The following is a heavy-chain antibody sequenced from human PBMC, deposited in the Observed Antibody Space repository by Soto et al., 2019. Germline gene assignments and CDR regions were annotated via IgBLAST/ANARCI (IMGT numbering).Heavy chain of an antibody. D-gene: IGHD3-10*01. V-gene: IGHV1-69*01. CDR2: IIPIFGTA. J-gene: IGHJ5*02. CDR3: ARDQFGGFGEFGYNWFDP. CDR1: GGTFSSYA. Sequence: QVQLVQSGAEVKKPGSSVKVSSKASGGTFSSYAISWVRQAPGQGLEWMGGIIPIFGTANYAQKFQGRVTITADESTSTAYMELSSLRSEDTAVYYCARDQFGGFGEFGYNWFDPWGQGTLVTVSS.